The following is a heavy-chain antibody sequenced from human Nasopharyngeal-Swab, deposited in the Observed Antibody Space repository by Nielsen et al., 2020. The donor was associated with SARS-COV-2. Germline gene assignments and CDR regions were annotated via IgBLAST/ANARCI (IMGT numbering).Heavy chain of an antibody. J-gene: IGHJ6*02. CDR1: GGTFSSYA. D-gene: IGHD6-19*01. CDR3: ARESKKVAGLPNYYYYGMDV. CDR2: IIPIFGTA. V-gene: IGHV1-69*13. Sequence: SVKVSCKASGGTFSSYAISWVRQAPEQGLEWMGGIIPIFGTANYAQKFQGRVTITADESTSTAYMELSSLRSEDTAVYYCARESKKVAGLPNYYYYGMDVWGQGTTVTVSS.